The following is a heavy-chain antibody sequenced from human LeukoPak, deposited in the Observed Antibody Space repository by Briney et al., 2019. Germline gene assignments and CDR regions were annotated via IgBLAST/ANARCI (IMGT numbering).Heavy chain of an antibody. CDR1: GFTFSRYA. Sequence: GRSLRLSCATSGFTFSRYAMHWVRQAPGKGLEWVALISYDANIGSNKYFADSVKGRFTISRDNSKNTLYLQMNSLRAEDTAVYYCARDGGYDFWSGYYQDYWGQGTLVTVSS. V-gene: IGHV3-30-3*01. J-gene: IGHJ4*02. CDR3: ARDGGYDFWSGYYQDY. D-gene: IGHD3-3*01. CDR2: ISYDANIGSNK.